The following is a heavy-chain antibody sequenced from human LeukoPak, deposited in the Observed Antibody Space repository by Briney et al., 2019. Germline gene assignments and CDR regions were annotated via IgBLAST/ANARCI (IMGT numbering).Heavy chain of an antibody. D-gene: IGHD3-10*01. CDR1: GLTFSAYL. CDR2: ISYDGSIK. J-gene: IGHJ4*02. CDR3: ARGFGTSFDY. Sequence: GGSLRLSCVASGLTFSAYLMHWVRQAPGKGLECVALISYDGSIKNYADSVKGRFTISRDNSRNTLYLQMNSLRDDDTAVYYCARGFGTSFDYWGQGTLVTVSS. V-gene: IGHV3-30-3*01.